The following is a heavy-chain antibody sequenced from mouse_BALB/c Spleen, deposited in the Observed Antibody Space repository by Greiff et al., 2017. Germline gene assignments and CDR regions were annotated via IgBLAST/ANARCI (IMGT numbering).Heavy chain of an antibody. J-gene: IGHJ2*01. CDR1: GYTFTDYE. CDR3: ARDYYGSSPYYFDY. D-gene: IGHD1-1*01. Sequence: QVQLQQSGAELVRPGASVTLSCKASGYTFTDYEMHWVKQTPVHGLEWIGAIDPETGGTAYNQKFKGKATLTADKSSSTAYMELRSLTSEDSAVYFCARDYYGSSPYYFDYWGQGTTLTVSS. CDR2: IDPETGGT. V-gene: IGHV1-15*01.